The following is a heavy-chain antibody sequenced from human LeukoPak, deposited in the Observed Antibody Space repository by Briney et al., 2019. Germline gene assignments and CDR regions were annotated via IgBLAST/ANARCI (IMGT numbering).Heavy chain of an antibody. CDR2: IYYSGST. J-gene: IGHJ4*02. CDR3: ARGYDSRTIDY. D-gene: IGHD3-22*01. V-gene: IGHV4-59*01. Sequence: SETLSLICTVSGGSISSYYWSWIRQPPGKGLEWIGYIYYSGSTNYNPSLKSRVTISVDTSKNQFSLKLSSVTAADTAVYYCARGYDSRTIDYWGQGTLVTVSS. CDR1: GGSISSYY.